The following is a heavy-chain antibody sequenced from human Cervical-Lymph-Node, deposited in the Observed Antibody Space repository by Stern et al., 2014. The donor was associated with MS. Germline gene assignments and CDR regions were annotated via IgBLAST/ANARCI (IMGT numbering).Heavy chain of an antibody. V-gene: IGHV6-1*01. Sequence: QVPLQQSGPGLVKPSQTLSLTCAISGDTVSSNNAAWHWIRQSPSRGLEWLGRTYYRSKWYSDSAVSVKSRITIRPDTSKNQFSLQLNSVSPEDTAVYYCTRSGTGDRRYFDYWGQGTLVTVSS. D-gene: IGHD7-27*01. J-gene: IGHJ4*02. CDR3: TRSGTGDRRYFDY. CDR1: GDTVSSNNAA. CDR2: TYYRSKWYS.